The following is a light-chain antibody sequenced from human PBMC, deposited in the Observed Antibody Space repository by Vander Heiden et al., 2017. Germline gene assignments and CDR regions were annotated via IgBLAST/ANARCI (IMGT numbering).Light chain of an antibody. CDR3: QQRSNGARAPT. CDR2: DAS. V-gene: IGKV3-11*01. J-gene: IGKJ4*01. Sequence: EIVLTQSPATLSLSPGERATLSCRASQSVSSYLAWYQQKPCQAPRLLIYDASNRATGIPARFSGSGYGTDFTLTIRSLEPEDFAVYYCQQRSNGARAPTFGGGTKAGIK. CDR1: QSVSSY.